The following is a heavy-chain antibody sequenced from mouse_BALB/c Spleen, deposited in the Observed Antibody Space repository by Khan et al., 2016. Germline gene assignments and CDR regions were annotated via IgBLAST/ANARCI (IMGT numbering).Heavy chain of an antibody. CDR2: IRYDGYN. CDR3: ARDGYDGWFAY. D-gene: IGHD2-2*01. V-gene: IGHV3-6*02. Sequence: EVQLQESGPGLVKPSQSLSLTCSVTGYSITSGYFWNWIRQFPGNKLEWMGYIRYDGYNYYNPSLTNRISITRDTSKNQFFLKLNSVTTEDSATYDCARDGYDGWFAYWGQGTLVTVSA. CDR1: GYSITSGYF. J-gene: IGHJ3*01.